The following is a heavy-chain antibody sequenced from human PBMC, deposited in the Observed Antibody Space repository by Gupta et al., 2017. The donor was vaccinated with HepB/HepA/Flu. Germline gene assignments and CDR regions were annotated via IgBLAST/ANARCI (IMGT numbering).Heavy chain of an antibody. CDR1: GFTFKDYA. CDR3: VKGNNVVVPAALES. CDR2: ISWQSSSI. Sequence: EVQLVESGGGLVQPGRSLRLSCAGSGFTFKDYAMHWVRQPPGKGLEWVSSISWQSSSIGYADSVKGRFTISRDNAKNSLYLQMSSLRPEDMALYYCVKGNNVVVPAALESWGQGTMVTVSS. D-gene: IGHD2-2*01. J-gene: IGHJ4*02. V-gene: IGHV3-9*03.